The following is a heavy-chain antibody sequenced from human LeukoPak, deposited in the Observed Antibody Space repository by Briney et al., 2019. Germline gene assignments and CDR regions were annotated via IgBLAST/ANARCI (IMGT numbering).Heavy chain of an antibody. Sequence: PSETLSLTCTVSGGSISSYYWSWIRQPPGKGLEWIGYIYYSGSTNYNPSLKSRVTISADTSKNEFSLKLNSLTAADTAVYYCARGGSGSYYVDYWGQGTLVTVSS. D-gene: IGHD1-26*01. CDR3: ARGGSGSYYVDY. V-gene: IGHV4-59*12. CDR1: GGSISSYY. CDR2: IYYSGST. J-gene: IGHJ4*02.